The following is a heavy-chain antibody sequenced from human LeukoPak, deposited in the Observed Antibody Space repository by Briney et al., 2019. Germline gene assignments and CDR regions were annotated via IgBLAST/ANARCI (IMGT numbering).Heavy chain of an antibody. CDR2: ISAYNGHT. CDR3: ARDKDLGAVAGTFDC. CDR1: GYTFTSSG. V-gene: IGHV1-18*01. Sequence: GASVKVSCKASGYTFTSSGISWVRQAPGQGPEWMGWISAYNGHTNFAQNLQGRVTMTTDTSTSTAYMELRSLRSDDTAVYYCARDKDLGAVAGTFDCWGQGTLVTVSS. D-gene: IGHD6-19*01. J-gene: IGHJ4*02.